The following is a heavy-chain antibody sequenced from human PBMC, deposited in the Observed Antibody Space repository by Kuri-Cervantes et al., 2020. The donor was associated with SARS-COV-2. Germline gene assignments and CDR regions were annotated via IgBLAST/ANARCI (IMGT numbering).Heavy chain of an antibody. V-gene: IGHV4-4*07. J-gene: IGHJ4*02. D-gene: IGHD3-22*01. CDR3: ARRSGYYPYYFDY. CDR1: GGSISGFY. CDR2: IYTSGST. Sequence: SETLSLTCTVSGGSISGFYWSWIRQPAGKGLEWIGRIYTSGSTNYNPSLKSRVTMSVDTSKNQFSLKLSSVTAADTAVYYCARRSGYYPYYFDYWGQGTLVTVSS.